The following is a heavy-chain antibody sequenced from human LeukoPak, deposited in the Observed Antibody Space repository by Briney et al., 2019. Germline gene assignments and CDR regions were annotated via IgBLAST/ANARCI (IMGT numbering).Heavy chain of an antibody. CDR2: INPNSGGT. CDR3: ARDSPYYDILTGIPYYYYYMDV. CDR1: GYTFTGYY. V-gene: IGHV1-2*02. Sequence: GASVKVSCKASGYTFTGYYMHWVRQAPGQGLEWMGWINPNSGGTNYAQKFQGRVTMTRATSISTAYMELSRLRSDDTAVYYCARDSPYYDILTGIPYYYYYMDVWGKGTTVTVSS. J-gene: IGHJ6*03. D-gene: IGHD3-9*01.